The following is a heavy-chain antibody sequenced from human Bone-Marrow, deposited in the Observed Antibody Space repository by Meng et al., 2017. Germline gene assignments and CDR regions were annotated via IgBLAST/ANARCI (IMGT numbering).Heavy chain of an antibody. J-gene: IGHJ4*02. CDR3: ARDARGLLKDY. Sequence: QLHVVHSGSVLKQPGALVNASSKACGNTFTSYAMKCGRSAPGQGLEWVGWINTNTGNPTYAQGFTGRFVFSLDSYVSPAYLQNSMLKDENTAVYYCARDARGLLKDYWGQGTLVTVSS. CDR1: GNTFTSYA. D-gene: IGHD2/OR15-2a*01. V-gene: IGHV7-4-1*02. CDR2: INTNTGNP.